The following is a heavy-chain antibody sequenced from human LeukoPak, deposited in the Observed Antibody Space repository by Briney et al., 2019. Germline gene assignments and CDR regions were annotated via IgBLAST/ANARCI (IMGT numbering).Heavy chain of an antibody. D-gene: IGHD6-13*01. CDR3: ARGVYIAAAQYGY. CDR1: GGSISSYY. Sequence: SETLSLTCTVSGGSISSYYWSWIRQPPGKGLEWIGYIYYSGTTNYNPSLKSRVTISVDTSKNQFSLKLSSVTAADTAVYYCARGVYIAAAQYGYWGQGALVTVSS. J-gene: IGHJ4*02. V-gene: IGHV4-59*01. CDR2: IYYSGTT.